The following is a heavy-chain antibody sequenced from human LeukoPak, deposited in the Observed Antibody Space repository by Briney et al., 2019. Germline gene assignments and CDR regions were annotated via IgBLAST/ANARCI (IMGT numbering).Heavy chain of an antibody. D-gene: IGHD5-24*01. CDR1: GGTFSSYA. Sequence: GASVKVSCKASGGTFSSYAINWVRQAPGQGLEWMGGIIPIFGTANYAQKFQGRVTITTDESTSTAYMELSSLRSEDTAVYYCARDWEDGYRLANWFDPWGQGTLVTVSS. CDR2: IIPIFGTA. CDR3: ARDWEDGYRLANWFDP. J-gene: IGHJ5*02. V-gene: IGHV1-69*05.